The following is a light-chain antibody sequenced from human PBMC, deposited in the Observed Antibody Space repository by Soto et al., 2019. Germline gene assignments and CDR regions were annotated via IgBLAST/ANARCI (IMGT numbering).Light chain of an antibody. J-gene: IGLJ2*01. V-gene: IGLV2-14*03. CDR2: DVT. Sequence: QSALTQPASVSGSPGQSITISCTGNSGDIGSYNYVSWYQHRPDKAPKLLIYDVTSRPSAVSNRFSGSKSGNTASLTISGLQAEDEADYHCSSFTTSGTLVIFGGGTKLTVL. CDR3: SSFTTSGTLVI. CDR1: SGDIGSYNY.